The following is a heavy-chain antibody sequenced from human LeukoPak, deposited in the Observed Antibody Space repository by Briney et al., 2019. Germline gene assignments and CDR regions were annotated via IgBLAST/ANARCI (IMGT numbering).Heavy chain of an antibody. J-gene: IGHJ6*04. CDR2: INHSGST. V-gene: IGHV4-34*01. Sequence: SETLSLTCAVYGGSFSGYYWSWIRQPPGKGLERIGEINHSGSTNYNPSLKSRVTISVDTSKNQFSLKLNSVTAADTAVYYCARDRSSSVGRNYYNGMDVWGKGTTVTVSS. CDR3: ARDRSSSVGRNYYNGMDV. D-gene: IGHD6-25*01. CDR1: GGSFSGYY.